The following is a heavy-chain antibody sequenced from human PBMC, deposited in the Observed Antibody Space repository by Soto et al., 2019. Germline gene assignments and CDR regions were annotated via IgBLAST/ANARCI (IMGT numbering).Heavy chain of an antibody. V-gene: IGHV4-31*03. CDR2: IYYSGTA. J-gene: IGHJ4*02. CDR1: GGSVNSGGYY. D-gene: IGHD2-21*02. Sequence: QVQLHESGPGLVKPSQTLSLTCTVSGGSVNSGGYYWTWIRQHPGKGLEWIGYIYYSGTASYNPSLKRRVSISLDPSKNQFSLNLSSVTAADTAVYYCARGATTFPCDFVDYWGQGTLVTVSS. CDR3: ARGATTFPCDFVDY.